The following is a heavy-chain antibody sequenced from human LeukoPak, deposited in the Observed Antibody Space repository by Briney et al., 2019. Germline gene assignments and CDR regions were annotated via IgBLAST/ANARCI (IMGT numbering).Heavy chain of an antibody. V-gene: IGHV3-7*04. CDR3: VRGMDV. J-gene: IGHJ6*02. CDR1: GFIFSSYW. CDR2: IKQDGSAK. Sequence: GGSLRLSCAASGFIFSSYWMDWVRQAPGKGLEWVANIKQDGSAKYYVDSVKGRFTISRDDAKNSLHLQMNSLRAEDTAVYYCVRGMDVWGQGTTVTVSS.